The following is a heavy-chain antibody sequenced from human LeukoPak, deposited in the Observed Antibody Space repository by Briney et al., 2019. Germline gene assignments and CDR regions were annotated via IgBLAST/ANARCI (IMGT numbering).Heavy chain of an antibody. CDR2: ISGSGGST. CDR3: AKAGPPDSGGYSFDY. Sequence: GGSLRLSCAASGFTFSSYAMSWVRQAPGKGLEWVSGISGSGGSTYYADSVKGRFTISRDNSKNTLHLQMNSLRAEDTAVHYCAKAGPPDSGGYSFDYWGQGTLVTVSS. D-gene: IGHD3-22*01. CDR1: GFTFSSYA. J-gene: IGHJ4*02. V-gene: IGHV3-23*01.